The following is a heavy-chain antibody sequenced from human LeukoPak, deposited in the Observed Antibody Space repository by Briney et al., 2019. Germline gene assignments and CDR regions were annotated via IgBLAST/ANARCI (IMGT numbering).Heavy chain of an antibody. CDR1: GFTFSSYA. Sequence: GGSLRLSCAASGFTFSSYAMSWVRQAPGKGLEWVSAISGSGGSTYYADSVKGRFTISRDNSKNTLYLQMNSLRAEDTAVYYCAKDLDSDYYGGDAFDSWGQGTMVTVSS. CDR2: ISGSGGST. D-gene: IGHD3-9*01. V-gene: IGHV3-23*01. J-gene: IGHJ3*02. CDR3: AKDLDSDYYGGDAFDS.